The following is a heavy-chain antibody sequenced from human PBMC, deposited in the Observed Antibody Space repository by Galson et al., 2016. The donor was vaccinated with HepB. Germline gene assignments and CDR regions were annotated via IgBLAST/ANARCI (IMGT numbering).Heavy chain of an antibody. V-gene: IGHV4-61*08. Sequence: SETLSLTCAVSGASVICAGNYWTWIRQPPGKGLQWIGHISYSGLTNYNPSLKSRVTMSLDTSNNQFSLRLSSVTAADTAVYYCAYSGHYPYYFDYWGRGTLGIVSS. CDR3: AYSGHYPYYFDY. D-gene: IGHD4-11*01. CDR1: GASVICAGNY. J-gene: IGHJ4*02. CDR2: ISYSGLT.